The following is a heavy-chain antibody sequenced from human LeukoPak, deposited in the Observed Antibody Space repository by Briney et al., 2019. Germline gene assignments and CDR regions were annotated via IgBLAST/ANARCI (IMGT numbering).Heavy chain of an antibody. J-gene: IGHJ2*01. CDR2: IKQDGSEK. V-gene: IGHV3-7*01. D-gene: IGHD3-10*01. CDR1: GFTFSSYW. CDR3: ARDFLYYYGSGSLPRNWYFDL. Sequence: GGSLRLSCAASGFTFSSYWMSWVRQAPGKGLEWVANIKQDGSEKYYVDSVKGRFTISRDNAKNSLYLQMNSLRAEDTAVYYCARDFLYYYGSGSLPRNWYFDLWGRGTLVTVSS.